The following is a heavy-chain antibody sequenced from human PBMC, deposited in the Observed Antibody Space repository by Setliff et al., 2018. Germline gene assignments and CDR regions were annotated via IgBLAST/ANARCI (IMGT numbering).Heavy chain of an antibody. CDR3: ARDAGGDYDN. CDR1: GGSISSSSYY. J-gene: IGHJ4*02. CDR2: IYSGGDT. Sequence: ETLSLTCTVSGGSISSSSYYWGWIRQPPGKGLEWVSVIYSGGDTYYADSVKGRFTIYRDNSKNTLYLQMNSLRLEDTAIYYCARDAGGDYDNWGQGTLVTVSS. D-gene: IGHD2-21*02. V-gene: IGHV3-53*05.